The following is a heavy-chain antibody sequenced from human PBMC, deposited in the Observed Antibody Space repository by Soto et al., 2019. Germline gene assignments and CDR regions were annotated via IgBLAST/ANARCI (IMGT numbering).Heavy chain of an antibody. V-gene: IGHV4-59*01. CDR3: ARDRRYCSSTSCYARTGMDV. D-gene: IGHD2-2*01. J-gene: IGHJ6*02. Sequence: SETLSLTCTVPGGSISSYYWSWIRQPPGKGLEWIGYIYYSGSTNYNPSLKSRVTISVDTSKNQFSLKLSSVTAADTAVYYCARDRRYCSSTSCYARTGMDVWGQGTTVTVSS. CDR1: GGSISSYY. CDR2: IYYSGST.